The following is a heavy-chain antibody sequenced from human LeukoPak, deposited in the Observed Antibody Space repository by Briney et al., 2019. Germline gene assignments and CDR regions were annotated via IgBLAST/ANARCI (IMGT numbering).Heavy chain of an antibody. CDR3: ARFRATKYYSYYYYYMDV. Sequence: PSETLSLTCAVYGASFSGYYWSWIRQPPGKGLEWLGEINHSGSTNYNPSLKSRVTISVDTSKNQFSLKLSSVTAADTAVYYCARFRATKYYSYYYYYMDVWGKGTTVTISS. D-gene: IGHD2/OR15-2a*01. J-gene: IGHJ6*03. CDR2: INHSGST. V-gene: IGHV4-34*01. CDR1: GASFSGYY.